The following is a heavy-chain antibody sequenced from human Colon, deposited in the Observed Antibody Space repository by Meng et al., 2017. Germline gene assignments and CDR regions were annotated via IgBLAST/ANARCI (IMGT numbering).Heavy chain of an antibody. D-gene: IGHD3-16*01. V-gene: IGHV4-61*02. Sequence: SETLSLTCTVSGDSIGTSSYFWTWIRQSAGKGLEYIGRSYASGSTTYNPSLKSRVTISVDTSKNQFSLKLTSVTAADTALYYCARGRDYYYDTGAYTDFWGQGTLVTVSS. J-gene: IGHJ4*02. CDR1: GDSIGTSSYF. CDR3: ARGRDYYYDTGAYTDF. CDR2: SYASGST.